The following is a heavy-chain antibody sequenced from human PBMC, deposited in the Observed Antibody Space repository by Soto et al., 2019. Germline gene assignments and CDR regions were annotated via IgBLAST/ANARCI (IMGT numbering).Heavy chain of an antibody. CDR2: FDPEDGET. Sequence: ASVKVSCKVSGYTLTELSMHWVRQAPGKGLEWMGGFDPEDGETIYAQKFQGRVTMTEDTSTDTAYMELSSLRSEDTAVYYCATNAPYKQRSYYYMDVWGKGTKVTVSS. CDR3: ATNAPYKQRSYYYMDV. D-gene: IGHD1-1*01. J-gene: IGHJ6*03. CDR1: GYTLTELS. V-gene: IGHV1-24*01.